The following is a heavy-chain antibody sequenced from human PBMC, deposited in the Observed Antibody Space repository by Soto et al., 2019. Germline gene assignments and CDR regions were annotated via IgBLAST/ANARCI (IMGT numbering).Heavy chain of an antibody. CDR1: GGSVSSGSYY. CDR3: ARGIVVVVAATRRATYNWFDP. V-gene: IGHV4-61*01. D-gene: IGHD2-15*01. CDR2: IYYSGST. Sequence: QVQLQESGPGLVKPSETLSLTCTVSGGSVSSGSYYWSWIRQPPGKGLEWIGYIYYSGSTNYNPSLKSRVTISVDTSKNQFSLKLSSVTAADTAVYYCARGIVVVVAATRRATYNWFDPWGQGTLVTVSS. J-gene: IGHJ5*02.